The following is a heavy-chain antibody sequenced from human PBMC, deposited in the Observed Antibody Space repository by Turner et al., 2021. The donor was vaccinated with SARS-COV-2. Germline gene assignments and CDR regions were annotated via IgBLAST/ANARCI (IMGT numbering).Heavy chain of an antibody. CDR3: ARGPAVFGVVIMGY. V-gene: IGHV1-2*02. CDR2: INPNSGGT. CDR1: RYTFTVYC. Sequence: QVQLVQSAAVVKKPGASVKVSCKASRYTFTVYCMHWVRQAPGQGLEWMGWINPNSGGTNYAKKFQGRVTMTSDTSNSTDYMELSRLRSDDTAVYYCARGPAVFGVVIMGYWGQGTLVTVSS. D-gene: IGHD3-3*01. J-gene: IGHJ4*02.